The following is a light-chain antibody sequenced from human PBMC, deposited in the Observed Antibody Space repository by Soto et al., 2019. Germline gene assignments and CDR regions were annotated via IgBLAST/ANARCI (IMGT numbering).Light chain of an antibody. Sequence: QSVLTQPASVSGSPGQSITISCTGTSSDVGGYNYVSWYQQHPGRGPKLMIYDVSHRPSGVSNRFSGSKSANTASLTISGLQAEDEADYYCSSYTSSSTLVFGGGTKLTVL. CDR1: SSDVGGYNY. J-gene: IGLJ2*01. CDR2: DVS. CDR3: SSYTSSSTLV. V-gene: IGLV2-14*03.